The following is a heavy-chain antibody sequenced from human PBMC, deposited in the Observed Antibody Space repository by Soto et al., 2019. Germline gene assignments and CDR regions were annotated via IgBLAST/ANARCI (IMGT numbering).Heavy chain of an antibody. Sequence: GGSLRLSCAASAFPFMRSAIHWLLQAPGKGLEWVAVIPHDGNNEDYTDSVRGRFTISRDNSKNTFYLQMNSLRGEDTAVYYCARGFDKSAGGAFDIWGQGTMVTVSS. CDR3: ARGFDKSAGGAFDI. J-gene: IGHJ3*02. V-gene: IGHV3-33*01. D-gene: IGHD3-10*01. CDR1: AFPFMRSA. CDR2: IPHDGNNE.